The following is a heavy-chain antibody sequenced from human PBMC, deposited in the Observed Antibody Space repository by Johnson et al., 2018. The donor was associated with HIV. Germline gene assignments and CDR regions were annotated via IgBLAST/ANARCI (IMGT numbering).Heavy chain of an antibody. J-gene: IGHJ3*02. Sequence: VQLVESGGGLVQPGRSLRLSCAASGFTFDDYAMHWVRQAPGKGLEWVSGISWNSGSIGYADSVKGRFTISRDNAKRSLYLEMNSLRAEDTALYYCARATYYYDLSGYLTRPRAFDMWGQGTMVTVSS. D-gene: IGHD3-3*01. CDR1: GFTFDDYA. CDR3: ARATYYYDLSGYLTRPRAFDM. CDR2: ISWNSGSI. V-gene: IGHV3-9*01.